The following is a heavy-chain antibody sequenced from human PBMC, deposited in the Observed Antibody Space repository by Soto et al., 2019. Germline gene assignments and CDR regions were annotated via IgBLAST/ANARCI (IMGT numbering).Heavy chain of an antibody. CDR3: ANRVEYSSSPGVWFDP. D-gene: IGHD6-6*01. CDR1: GFTFSSYA. J-gene: IGHJ5*02. CDR2: ISGSGGST. V-gene: IGHV3-23*01. Sequence: EVQLLESGGGLVQPGGSLRLSCAASGFTFSSYAMSWVRQAPGKGLEWVSAISGSGGSTYYADSVKGRFTISRDNSKTTLYLQSNSLRAGDTAVHYCANRVEYSSSPGVWFDPWGQGTLVTVSS.